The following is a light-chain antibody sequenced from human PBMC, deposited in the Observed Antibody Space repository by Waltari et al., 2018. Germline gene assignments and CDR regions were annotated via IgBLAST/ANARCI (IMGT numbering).Light chain of an antibody. V-gene: IGLV2-14*01. CDR2: EVT. J-gene: IGLJ1*01. Sequence: QSALTQPASVSGSPGQSITISCTGPSSDIGGYDYVSWYQQHPGKAPKLLIYEVTNRPSWVSNRFSGSKSGNTASLAISGLQPEDEADYYCSSYTRRNTPSSVFGTGTQVTVL. CDR1: SSDIGGYDY. CDR3: SSYTRRNTPSSV.